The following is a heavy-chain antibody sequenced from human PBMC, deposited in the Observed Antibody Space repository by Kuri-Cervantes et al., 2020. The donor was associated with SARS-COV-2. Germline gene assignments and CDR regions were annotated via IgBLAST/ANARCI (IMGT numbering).Heavy chain of an antibody. Sequence: ASVKVSCKASGYTFTGYYMHWVRQAPGQGLEWMGWINPNSGNTGYAQKFQGRVTITRNTSISTAYMELSSLRSEDTAVYYCARGDLGVTIFGVGAFDIWAKGQWSPSPQ. CDR2: INPNSGNT. D-gene: IGHD3-3*01. CDR1: GYTFTGYY. V-gene: IGHV1-8*03. J-gene: IGHJ3*02. CDR3: ARGDLGVTIFGVGAFDI.